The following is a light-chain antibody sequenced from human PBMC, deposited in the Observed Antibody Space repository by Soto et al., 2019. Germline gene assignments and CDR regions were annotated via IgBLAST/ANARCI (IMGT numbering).Light chain of an antibody. V-gene: IGKV1-27*01. CDR2: AAS. CDR1: QGISNY. J-gene: IGKJ4*01. Sequence: DIQMTQSPSSLSASVGDRVTITCRASQGISNYLAWYQQIPGKVPKLLISAASTLQSGVPSRFSGSVSVTDFTLTISSLLTEDVATYYCQTYTYVPTFGAGTKVEIK. CDR3: QTYTYVPT.